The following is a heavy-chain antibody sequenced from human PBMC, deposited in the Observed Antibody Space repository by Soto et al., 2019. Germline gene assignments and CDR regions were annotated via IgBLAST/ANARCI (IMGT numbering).Heavy chain of an antibody. Sequence: PGGSLRLSCAASGFPFNKSWMNWVRQTPGKGLEWVGRIKSQTEGQTTDYPAPVKGRFTISRDDSKNTLYLQMNSLKTEDTAVYYSGYSFDFWSQGSLVTVSS. V-gene: IGHV3-15*07. J-gene: IGHJ4*02. D-gene: IGHD5-12*01. CDR2: IKSQTEGQTT. CDR3: GYSFDF. CDR1: GFPFNKSW.